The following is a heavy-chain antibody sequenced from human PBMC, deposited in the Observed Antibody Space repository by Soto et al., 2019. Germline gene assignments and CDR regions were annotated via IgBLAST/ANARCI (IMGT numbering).Heavy chain of an antibody. CDR1: GYTFTSYG. CDR3: ARDSCSSTSCYSNWFDP. V-gene: IGHV1-18*01. D-gene: IGHD2-2*02. Sequence: ASVKVSCKASGYTFTSYGISWVRQAPGQGLERKGWISAYNGNTNYAQKLQGRVTMTTDTSTSTDYMEMRSLTSDDTAVYYCARDSCSSTSCYSNWFDPWGQGTLVTVSS. CDR2: ISAYNGNT. J-gene: IGHJ5*02.